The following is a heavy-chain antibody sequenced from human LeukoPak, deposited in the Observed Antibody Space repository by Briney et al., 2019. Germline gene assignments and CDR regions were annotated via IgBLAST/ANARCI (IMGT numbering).Heavy chain of an antibody. CDR3: IVDAGQLLLDDAFDI. V-gene: IGHV3-53*01. CDR2: IYSGGST. D-gene: IGHD2-2*01. Sequence: PGRSLRLSCAASGFTVSSNYMSWVCQAPGKGLEWVSVIYSGGSTYYADSVKGRFTISRDNSKNTLYLQMNSLRAEDTAVYYCIVDAGQLLLDDAFDIWGQGTMVTVSS. CDR1: GFTVSSNY. J-gene: IGHJ3*02.